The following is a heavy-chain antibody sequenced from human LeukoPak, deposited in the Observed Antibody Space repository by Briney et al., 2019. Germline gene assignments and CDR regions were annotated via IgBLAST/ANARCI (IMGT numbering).Heavy chain of an antibody. CDR3: ARDPSPPEDFWSGYSNWFDP. J-gene: IGHJ5*02. D-gene: IGHD3-3*01. Sequence: SETLSLTCTVSGGSISSGGYYWSWIRQHPGKGLEWIGYIYYSGSTYYNPSLKSRVTISVDTSKNQFSLKLSSVTAADTAVYYCARDPSPPEDFWSGYSNWFDPWGQGTLVTVSS. CDR1: GGSISSGGYY. CDR2: IYYSGST. V-gene: IGHV4-31*03.